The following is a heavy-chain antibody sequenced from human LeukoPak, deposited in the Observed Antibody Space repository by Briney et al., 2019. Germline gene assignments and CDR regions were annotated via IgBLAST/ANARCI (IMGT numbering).Heavy chain of an antibody. CDR1: GFTFSSYS. D-gene: IGHD4-11*01. CDR3: ARDLQAARDY. CDR2: ISSSSSTI. J-gene: IGHJ4*02. V-gene: IGHV3-48*04. Sequence: GGSLRLSCAASGFTFSSYSMNWVRQAPGKGLEWVSYISSSSSTIYYADSVKGRFTISRDNAKNSLYLQMNSLRAEDTAVYYCARDLQAARDYWGQGTLVTVSS.